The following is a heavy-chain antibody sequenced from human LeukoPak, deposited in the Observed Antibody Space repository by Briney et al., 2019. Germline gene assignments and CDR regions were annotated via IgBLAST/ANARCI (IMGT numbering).Heavy chain of an antibody. V-gene: IGHV3-13*01. CDR3: ARAPPMLYADYYGMDV. CDR2: IGTAGDT. Sequence: GGSLRLSCAASGFTFSSYDMHWVRQATGKGLEWVSAIGTAGDTYYPGSVKGRFTISRENTKNSLYLQMNSLRAGDTAVYYCARAPPMLYADYYGMDVWGQGTTVTVSS. D-gene: IGHD2-8*01. CDR1: GFTFSSYD. J-gene: IGHJ6*02.